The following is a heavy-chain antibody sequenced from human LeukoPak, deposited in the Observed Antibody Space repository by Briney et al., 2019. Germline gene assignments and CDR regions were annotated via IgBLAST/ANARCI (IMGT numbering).Heavy chain of an antibody. CDR1: GFAFSSYN. CDR2: ISGSGGST. J-gene: IGHJ5*02. D-gene: IGHD3-3*01. Sequence: AGGSLRLSCAASGFAFSSYNMNWVRQAPGKGLEWVSAISGSGGSTYYADSVKGRFTISRDNSKNTLYLQMNSLRAEDTAVYYCAKMAITIFGVPNWFDPWGQGTLVTVSS. V-gene: IGHV3-23*01. CDR3: AKMAITIFGVPNWFDP.